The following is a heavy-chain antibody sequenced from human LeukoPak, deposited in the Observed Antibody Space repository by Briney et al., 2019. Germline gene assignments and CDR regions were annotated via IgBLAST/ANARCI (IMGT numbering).Heavy chain of an antibody. V-gene: IGHV1-8*03. J-gene: IGHJ4*02. Sequence: ASVNVSCKASGYTFTSYDINWVRQAPGQGLEWMGWMNPNSGNTGYAQKFQGRVTITRNTSISTAYMELSSLRSEDTAVYYCARDRYRWDFDYWGQGTLVTVSS. CDR3: ARDRYRWDFDY. D-gene: IGHD5-18*01. CDR1: GYTFTSYD. CDR2: MNPNSGNT.